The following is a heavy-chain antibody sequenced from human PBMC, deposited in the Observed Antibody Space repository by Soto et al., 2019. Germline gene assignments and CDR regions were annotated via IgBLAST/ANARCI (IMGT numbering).Heavy chain of an antibody. CDR2: IYFTGST. CDR3: TRGPPRVQWFDP. V-gene: IGHV4-61*01. CDR1: GGAVSSGTYY. J-gene: IGHJ5*02. Sequence: SETLSLTCTVSGGAVSSGTYYWSWIRQPPGKGLEWIGHIYFTGSTNYNPSLKSRVTMSLDTSRNQFSLRLSSVTAADTAVYYCTRGPPRVQWFDPWGLGTLVTVSS.